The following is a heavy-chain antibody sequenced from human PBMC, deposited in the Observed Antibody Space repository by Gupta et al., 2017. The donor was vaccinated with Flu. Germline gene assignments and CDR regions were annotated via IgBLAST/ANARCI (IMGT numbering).Heavy chain of an antibody. CDR2: IWYDGSSE. CDR1: GFSFRSYG. CDR3: ARREHSWIDY. D-gene: IGHD1-26*01. Sequence: QVQLVESGGGMFPPGVSLRLPCAASGFSFRSYGLHWVRHFPGKGLEWLGNIWYDGSSEYYADSVQGRFIMSRDNSRNRLYLQLNSLRVEDTAIYYCARREHSWIDYWGQGTLVTVAS. V-gene: IGHV3-33*01. J-gene: IGHJ4*02.